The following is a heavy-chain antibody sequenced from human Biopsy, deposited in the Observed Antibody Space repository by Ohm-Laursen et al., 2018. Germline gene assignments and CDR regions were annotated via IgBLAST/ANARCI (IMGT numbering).Heavy chain of an antibody. CDR2: ISSRDRVA. CDR3: ARGKYKDFSTGLPRPYHYALDF. CDR1: GLIFSDYY. D-gene: IGHD1-14*01. Sequence: GSLRLSCTASGLIFSDYYMSWIRQAPGKGLEWVAFISSRDRVAYYADSVKGRFTISRDNTNNSLYLQMTSLRPEDAAVFYCARGKYKDFSTGLPRPYHYALDFWGPGTTVTVSS. V-gene: IGHV3-11*01. J-gene: IGHJ6*02.